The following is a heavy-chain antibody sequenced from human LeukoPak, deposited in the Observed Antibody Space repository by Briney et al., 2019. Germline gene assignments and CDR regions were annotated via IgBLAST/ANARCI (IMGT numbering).Heavy chain of an antibody. CDR3: ARDQSGGYTFYFDS. Sequence: PGGSLRLSCAASGFTFNTYSMNWVRQAPGKGLEWVSSISSTSGYIYYADSVKGRFTISRDNARNSLYLQMNSLRAEDTAVYFCARDQSGGYTFYFDSWGQGTLVSVSS. CDR2: ISSTSGYI. J-gene: IGHJ4*02. CDR1: GFTFNTYS. D-gene: IGHD5-12*01. V-gene: IGHV3-21*01.